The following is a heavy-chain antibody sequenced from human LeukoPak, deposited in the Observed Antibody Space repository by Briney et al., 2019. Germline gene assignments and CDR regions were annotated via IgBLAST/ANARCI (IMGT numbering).Heavy chain of an antibody. CDR3: ARRRDSSSWHYYFDY. Sequence: PSETLSLTCAVYGGSFSGYYWSWIRQPPGKGLEWIGEINHSGSTNYNPSLKSRVTISVDTSKNQFSLKLSSVTAADTAVYYCARRRDSSSWHYYFDYWGQGTLVTVSS. CDR2: INHSGST. V-gene: IGHV4-34*01. J-gene: IGHJ4*02. D-gene: IGHD6-13*01. CDR1: GGSFSGYY.